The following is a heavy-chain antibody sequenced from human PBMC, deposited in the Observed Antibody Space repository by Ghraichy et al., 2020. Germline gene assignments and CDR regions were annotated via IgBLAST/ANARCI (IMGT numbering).Heavy chain of an antibody. D-gene: IGHD3-10*01. Sequence: GSLSLTCTVSGDSISSYYWSWIRQPPGKGLEWIGFIYYSGSTNYNPSLKSRVTISVDTSNNQFSLKLSSVTAADTGVYYCARASVLLWFGELLYYFDYWGQGTLVTVSS. CDR3: ARASVLLWFGELLYYFDY. V-gene: IGHV4-59*01. CDR2: IYYSGST. J-gene: IGHJ4*02. CDR1: GDSISSYY.